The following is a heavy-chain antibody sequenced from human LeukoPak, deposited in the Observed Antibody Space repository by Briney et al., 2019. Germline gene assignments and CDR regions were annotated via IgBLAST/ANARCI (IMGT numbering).Heavy chain of an antibody. D-gene: IGHD4-17*01. CDR1: GFTVSSNY. J-gene: IGHJ4*02. CDR3: ASLSYGDYDFDY. CDR2: IYSGGST. Sequence: PGGSLRLSCAASGFTVSSNYMIGVRQAPGEGLEGVSVIYSGGSTYSEDSVNGSFTISRDNSKNPLYLQMNSLRAEDTAVYYCASLSYGDYDFDYWGQGTLVTVSS. V-gene: IGHV3-66*01.